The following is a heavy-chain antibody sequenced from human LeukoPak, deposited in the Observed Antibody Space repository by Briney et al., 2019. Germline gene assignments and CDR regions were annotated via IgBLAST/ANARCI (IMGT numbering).Heavy chain of an antibody. CDR1: GGSISSYY. CDR3: ARDYGSGTSSFDY. CDR2: IYYSGST. D-gene: IGHD3-10*01. V-gene: IGHV4-39*01. J-gene: IGHJ4*02. Sequence: PSETLSLTCTVSGGSISSYYWGWIRQPPGKGLEWIGSIYYSGSTYYNPSLKSRVTISVDTSKNQFSLKLSSVTAADTAVYYCARDYGSGTSSFDYWGQGTLVTVSS.